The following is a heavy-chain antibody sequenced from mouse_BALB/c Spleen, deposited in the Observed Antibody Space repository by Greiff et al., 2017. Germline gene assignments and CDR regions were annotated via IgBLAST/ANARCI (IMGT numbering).Heavy chain of an antibody. V-gene: IGHV3-6*02. CDR3: ARNHDGYYRYFDY. Sequence: ESGPGLVKPSQSLSLTCSVTGYSITSGYYWNWIRQFPGNKLEWMGYISYDGSNNYNPSLKNRISITRDTSKNQFFLKLNSVTTEDTATYYCARNHDGYYRYFDYWGQGTTLTVSS. J-gene: IGHJ2*01. CDR2: ISYDGSN. CDR1: GYSITSGYY. D-gene: IGHD2-3*01.